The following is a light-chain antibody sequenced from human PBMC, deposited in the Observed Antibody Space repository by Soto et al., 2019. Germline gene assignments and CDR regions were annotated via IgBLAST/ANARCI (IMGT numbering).Light chain of an antibody. CDR3: QSYDSSRRVV. CDR2: GNS. CDR1: SSNIGAGYD. Sequence: QSVLTQPPSVSGAPGQRVTISCTGRSSNIGAGYDVHWYQQLPGTAPKLLIYGNSNRPSGVPDRFSGSKSGTSASLAITGLQAEDEADYYCQSYDSSRRVVFGGGTKLTVL. V-gene: IGLV1-40*01. J-gene: IGLJ2*01.